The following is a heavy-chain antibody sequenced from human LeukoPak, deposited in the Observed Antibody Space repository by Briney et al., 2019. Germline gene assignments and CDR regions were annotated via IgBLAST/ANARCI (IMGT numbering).Heavy chain of an antibody. D-gene: IGHD3-9*01. CDR3: QKTAYDILTGYRPFDY. Sequence: PSETLSLTCTVSGGSINSGGYYWSWIRQHPWKGLEWIGCIYYSGSTYYNPSLKSRVTISVGTSKNQFSLKLSSVTAADTVFFFRQKTAYDILTGYRPFDYWGQGTLVTVSS. CDR1: GGSINSGGYY. CDR2: IYYSGST. V-gene: IGHV4-31*03. J-gene: IGHJ4*02.